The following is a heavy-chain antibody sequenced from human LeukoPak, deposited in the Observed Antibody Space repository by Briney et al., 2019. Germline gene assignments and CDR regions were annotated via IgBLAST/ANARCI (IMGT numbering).Heavy chain of an antibody. CDR3: ARADCSGGSCSYGMDV. Sequence: GGSLRLSCAASGFTFSSYSMNWVRQAPGKGLEWVSSISSSSSYIYYADSVKGRFTISRGNAKNSLYLQMNSLRAEDTAVYYCARADCSGGSCSYGMDVWGQGTTVTVSS. J-gene: IGHJ6*02. V-gene: IGHV3-21*01. CDR1: GFTFSSYS. D-gene: IGHD2-15*01. CDR2: ISSSSSYI.